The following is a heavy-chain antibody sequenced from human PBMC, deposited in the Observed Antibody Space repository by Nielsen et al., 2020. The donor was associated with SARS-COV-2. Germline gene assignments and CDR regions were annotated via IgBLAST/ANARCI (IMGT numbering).Heavy chain of an antibody. Sequence: SETLSLTCIVSGGSISTGSHYWSWIRQPPGKGLEWIGYIFYRGNTNYNPSLKSRVTISVDTSKNQFSLKLSSVTAADTATYYCARGGYNIYDFDYWGRGTLVTVSA. CDR1: GGSISTGSHY. J-gene: IGHJ4*02. D-gene: IGHD5-24*01. CDR3: ARGGYNIYDFDY. V-gene: IGHV4-61*01. CDR2: IFYRGNT.